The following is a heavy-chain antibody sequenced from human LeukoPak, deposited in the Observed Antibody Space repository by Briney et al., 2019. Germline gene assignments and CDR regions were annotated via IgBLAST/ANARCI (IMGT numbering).Heavy chain of an antibody. J-gene: IGHJ4*02. CDR2: IYYSGST. CDR1: GGSISSYY. CDR3: ARQEDYGNDY. D-gene: IGHD4-17*01. V-gene: IGHV4-59*08. Sequence: PSETLSLTCTVSGGSISSYYWSWIRQPPGKGLEWIGYIYYSGSTNYNPSLKSRVTISVDTSKNQFSLKLSSVTAADTAVYYCARQEDYGNDYWGQGTLVTVSS.